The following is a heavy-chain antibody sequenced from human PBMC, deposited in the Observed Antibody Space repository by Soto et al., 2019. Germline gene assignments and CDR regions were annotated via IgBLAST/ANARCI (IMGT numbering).Heavy chain of an antibody. J-gene: IGHJ3*02. CDR3: ATYRFSSAFEI. Sequence: QVQLVQSGAEVKKPGASVKLSCTASGYTFSHSPIHWVRQAPGQGLEWMGWVNTGTGKVQYSEKFQGRVTISMDTSATTAYVDLSSLRSEDTAMYYCATYRFSSAFEIWGQGTVVTVSS. CDR1: GYTFSHSP. V-gene: IGHV1-3*04. D-gene: IGHD1-26*01. CDR2: VNTGTGKV.